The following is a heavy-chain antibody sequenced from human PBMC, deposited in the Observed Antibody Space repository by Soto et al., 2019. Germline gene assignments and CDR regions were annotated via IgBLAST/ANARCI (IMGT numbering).Heavy chain of an antibody. J-gene: IGHJ6*02. CDR3: TRATFGVGMDL. D-gene: IGHD3-10*01. CDR2: LGGAGAR. V-gene: IGHV3-13*01. CDR1: GFTYRSYD. Sequence: EVRLVESGGGLVQPGGSLRLSCAAFGFTYRSYDMHWVRHVPGKGLEWVASLGGAGAREYAGSMRGRFTISRDNAKNSLYLQMDSLRVADTAVYYCTRATFGVGMDLWGQGTPVTVSS.